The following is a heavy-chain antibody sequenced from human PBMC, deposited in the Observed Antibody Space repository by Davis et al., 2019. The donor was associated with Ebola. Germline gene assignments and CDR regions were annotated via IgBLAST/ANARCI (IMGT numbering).Heavy chain of an antibody. CDR3: AREYPGDYNFDY. D-gene: IGHD4-17*01. Sequence: ASVKVSCKASGYTFTSYGISWVRQAPGQGLEWMGWISAYNGHTNYARNLQDRVTMTRDTSMSTVFMDLSSLRSDDTAVYYCAREYPGDYNFDYWGQGTLVTVSS. J-gene: IGHJ4*02. V-gene: IGHV1-18*01. CDR2: ISAYNGHT. CDR1: GYTFTSYG.